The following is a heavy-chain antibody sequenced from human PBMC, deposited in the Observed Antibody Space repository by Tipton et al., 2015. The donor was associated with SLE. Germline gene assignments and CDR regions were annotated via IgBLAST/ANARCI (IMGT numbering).Heavy chain of an antibody. Sequence: SRVTISVDTSKNQFSLKLSSVTAADTAVYYCARARLVRGVIGAFDIWGQGTMVTVSS. D-gene: IGHD3-10*01. CDR3: ARARLVRGVIGAFDI. V-gene: IGHV4-34*01. J-gene: IGHJ3*02.